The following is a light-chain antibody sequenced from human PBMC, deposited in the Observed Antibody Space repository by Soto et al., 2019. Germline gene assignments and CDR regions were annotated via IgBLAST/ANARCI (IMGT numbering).Light chain of an antibody. CDR1: QSVVNYQ. J-gene: IGKJ1*01. Sequence: EVVLTQSPGPLNLSPGERATLSCRTSQSVVNYQLAWYRQKPGQAPRLLIYNTFHRATGIPDRFSGTGSETDFTLTISRLEPEDFAVYHCQQYGALPPTFGQGAKVDIK. V-gene: IGKV3-20*01. CDR3: QQYGALPPT. CDR2: NTF.